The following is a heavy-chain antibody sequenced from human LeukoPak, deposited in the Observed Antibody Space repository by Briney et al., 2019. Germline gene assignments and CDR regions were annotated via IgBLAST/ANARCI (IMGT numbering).Heavy chain of an antibody. CDR2: INHSGST. J-gene: IGHJ5*02. CDR3: ARPIAAAGLYNWFDP. Sequence: SETLSLTCAVYGGSFSGYYWSWIRQPPGKGLEWIGEINHSGSTNYNPSLKSRVTISVDTSKNQFSLKLSSVTAADTAVYYCARPIAAAGLYNWFDPWGQGTLVTVSS. CDR1: GGSFSGYY. D-gene: IGHD6-13*01. V-gene: IGHV4-34*01.